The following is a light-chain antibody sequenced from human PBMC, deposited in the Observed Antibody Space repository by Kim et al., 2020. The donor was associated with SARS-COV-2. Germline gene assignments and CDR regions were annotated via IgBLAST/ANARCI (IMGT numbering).Light chain of an antibody. J-gene: IGLJ3*02. CDR1: ALAKQY. CDR2: KDS. Sequence: SYELTQPPSVSVSPGQTARITCSGDALAKQYAYWYQQKPGQAPVLVIYKDSERPSGIPERFSGSSSGTTVTLTISGVQAEDEADYYCQSADSSVTWVFGGGTKLTVL. CDR3: QSADSSVTWV. V-gene: IGLV3-25*03.